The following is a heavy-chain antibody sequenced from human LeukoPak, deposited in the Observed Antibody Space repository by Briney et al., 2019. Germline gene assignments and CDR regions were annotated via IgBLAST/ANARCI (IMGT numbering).Heavy chain of an antibody. CDR1: GGSFSGYY. CDR2: INHSGST. D-gene: IGHD4-11*01. V-gene: IGHV4-34*01. CDR3: ARVLYMRAFDI. J-gene: IGHJ3*02. Sequence: SETLSLTCAVYGGSFSGYYWSWIRQPPGKGLEWIGEINHSGSTNYNPSLKSRVTISVDTSKNQFSLKLSSVTAADTAVYYCARVLYMRAFDIWGQGTMVTVSS.